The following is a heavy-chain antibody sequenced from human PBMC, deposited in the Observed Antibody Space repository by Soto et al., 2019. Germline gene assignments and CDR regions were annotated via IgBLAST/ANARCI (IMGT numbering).Heavy chain of an antibody. CDR3: AKKRDTYGSGTYYKYYFDY. CDR1: GFTFSSYA. Sequence: GGSLRLSCAASGFTFSSYAMSWVRQAPGKGLEWVSGIGGSGGSTYYADSVKGRFTISRDNSKNTLYLQMNSLRDEDTAVYYCAKKRDTYGSGTYYKYYFDYWGQGTLVTVSS. CDR2: IGGSGGST. J-gene: IGHJ4*02. V-gene: IGHV3-23*01. D-gene: IGHD3-10*01.